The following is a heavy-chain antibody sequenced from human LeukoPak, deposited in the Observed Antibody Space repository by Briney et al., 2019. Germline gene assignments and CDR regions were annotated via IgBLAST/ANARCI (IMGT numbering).Heavy chain of an antibody. CDR2: ISSSSSYI. Sequence: PGGSLRLSCAASGFTFSSYSMTWVRQAPGKGLEWVSSISSSSSYIYYADSVRGRFTISRDNAKNSLYPQMNSLRAEDTAVYYCARDRYSSGWYDYWGQGTLVTVSS. V-gene: IGHV3-21*01. J-gene: IGHJ4*02. CDR3: ARDRYSSGWYDY. D-gene: IGHD6-19*01. CDR1: GFTFSSYS.